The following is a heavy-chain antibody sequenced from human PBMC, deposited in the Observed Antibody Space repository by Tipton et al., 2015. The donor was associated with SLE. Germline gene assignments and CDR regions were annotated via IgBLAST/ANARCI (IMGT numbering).Heavy chain of an antibody. CDR2: INHSGST. Sequence: TLSLTCAVYGGSFSGYYWSWIRQPPGKGLEWIGEINHSGSTNYNPSLKSRVTISVDTSKNQFSLKLSSVTAADTAVYYCARGLGIAALGYWGQGTLVTVSS. D-gene: IGHD6-13*01. J-gene: IGHJ4*02. CDR1: GGSFSGYY. CDR3: ARGLGIAALGY. V-gene: IGHV4-34*01.